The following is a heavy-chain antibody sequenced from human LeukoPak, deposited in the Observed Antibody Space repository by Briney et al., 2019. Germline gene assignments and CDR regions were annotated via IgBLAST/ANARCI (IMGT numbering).Heavy chain of an antibody. CDR1: GGSINKYY. J-gene: IGHJ4*02. Sequence: PSETLSLTCSVSGGSINKYYWSWIRQPPGKGLEWIGYIHYSGTTNYNPSPKSRVTISVDTSKSQLSLNLISVTAADAAVYYCAGGGQWLSFDQWGQGTLVTVSS. D-gene: IGHD6-19*01. CDR2: IHYSGTT. CDR3: AGGGQWLSFDQ. V-gene: IGHV4-59*01.